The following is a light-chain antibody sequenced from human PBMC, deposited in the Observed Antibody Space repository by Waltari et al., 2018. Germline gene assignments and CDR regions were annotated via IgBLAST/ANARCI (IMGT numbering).Light chain of an antibody. CDR1: SSDVGGDDS. V-gene: IGLV2-14*03. CDR3: CSQSSVNGVI. Sequence: QSALTQPASVSGSPGQSITISCTGSSSDVGGDDSVSWYQDHPGQAPKVIIYDVNNRPSVVSYRFSCSKSGNTASLTFCGLQAEDEADYYCCSQSSVNGVIFGGGTKLTVL. CDR2: DVN. J-gene: IGLJ2*01.